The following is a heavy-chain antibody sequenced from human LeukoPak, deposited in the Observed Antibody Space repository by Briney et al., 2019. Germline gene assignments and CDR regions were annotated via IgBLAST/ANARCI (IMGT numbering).Heavy chain of an antibody. D-gene: IGHD2/OR15-2a*01. J-gene: IGHJ4*02. V-gene: IGHV4-4*02. Sequence: SGTLSLTCGVSGGSISSTNWWTWVRQPPGKGLEWIGEVNVLGNTNYNPSLESRVTISIDKSENHVSLKLTSVTAADTAAYYCAREGGPFRPLDYSGQGTLVTVSS. CDR1: GGSISSTNW. CDR2: VNVLGNT. CDR3: AREGGPFRPLDY.